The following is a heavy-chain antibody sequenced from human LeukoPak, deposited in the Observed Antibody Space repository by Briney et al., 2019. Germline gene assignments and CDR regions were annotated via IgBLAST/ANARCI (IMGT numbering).Heavy chain of an antibody. Sequence: GASVKVSCKASGYTFTYYYMHWVRQAPGQGLEWMGIINPSSGSTSYAQKFQGRVTMTRDTSTSTVYMDVSSLRSDDTAVYHCATIAASDAEYFQHWGQGTLVTVSS. CDR3: ATIAASDAEYFQH. CDR1: GYTFTYYY. V-gene: IGHV1-46*01. CDR2: INPSSGST. D-gene: IGHD6-6*01. J-gene: IGHJ1*01.